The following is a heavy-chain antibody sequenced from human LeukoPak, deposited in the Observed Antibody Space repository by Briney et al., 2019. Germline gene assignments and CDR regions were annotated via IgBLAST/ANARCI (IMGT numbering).Heavy chain of an antibody. D-gene: IGHD3-16*02. Sequence: GGSLRLSCAASGFTFSSYAMSWVRQAPGKGLEWVSAISGSGGSTYFADSVKGRFTISRDNPKNMLYLEMNSLRAEDTAVYYCAKGPRVFGGLIGSGGYYFDYWGQGTLVTVSS. CDR2: ISGSGGST. CDR1: GFTFSSYA. V-gene: IGHV3-23*01. CDR3: AKGPRVFGGLIGSGGYYFDY. J-gene: IGHJ4*02.